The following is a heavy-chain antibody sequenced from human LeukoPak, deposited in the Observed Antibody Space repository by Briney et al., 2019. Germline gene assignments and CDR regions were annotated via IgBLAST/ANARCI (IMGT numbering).Heavy chain of an antibody. CDR1: GFTFSAYS. J-gene: IGHJ4*02. Sequence: GGSLRLSCAASGFTFSAYSMNWVRQAPGQGLEWVSSITSSSSSTYYADSVKGRFTISRDNAKNSLYLQMNILRAEDTAVYYCARASFRARDIDYWGQGTLVTVSS. D-gene: IGHD1-26*01. CDR2: ITSSSSST. V-gene: IGHV3-21*01. CDR3: ARASFRARDIDY.